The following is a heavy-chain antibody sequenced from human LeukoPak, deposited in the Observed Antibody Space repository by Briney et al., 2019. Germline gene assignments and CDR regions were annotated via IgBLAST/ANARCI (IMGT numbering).Heavy chain of an antibody. V-gene: IGHV1-2*02. CDR1: GYTSTAYY. Sequence: ASVKVSCKTSGYTSTAYYMHWVRQAPGQGLEWMGWINPNIGDTNYAQKFQGRVTMTRDTSISTAYMEVSRLRSDDTAVYYCARGSGNYCFDYWGQGTLVTVSS. CDR2: INPNIGDT. CDR3: ARGSGNYCFDY. D-gene: IGHD1-26*01. J-gene: IGHJ4*02.